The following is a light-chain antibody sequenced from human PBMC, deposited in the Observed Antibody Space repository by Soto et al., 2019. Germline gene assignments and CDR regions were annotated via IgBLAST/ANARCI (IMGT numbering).Light chain of an antibody. CDR2: EVS. CDR3: SSYTNSSTLV. J-gene: IGLJ2*01. V-gene: IGLV2-18*02. Sequence: QSALTKPPSVSGSPGQSVTISCTGTSSDVGYYNRVSWYLQPPGTAPKLMVFEVSNRPSGVPDRFSGSKSGNTASLAISGLQAADEADYYCSSYTNSSTLVFGGGTKLTVL. CDR1: SSDVGYYNR.